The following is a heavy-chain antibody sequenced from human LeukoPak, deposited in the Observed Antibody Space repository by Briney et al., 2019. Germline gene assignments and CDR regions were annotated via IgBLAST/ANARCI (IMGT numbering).Heavy chain of an antibody. CDR3: ARGQIGNYGSGAYFDY. Sequence: SETLSLTCTVSGGSISSYYWSWIRQPPGKGPEWIGYIYYSGSTNYNPSLKSRVTISVDTSKNQFSLKLSSVTAADTAVYYCARGQIGNYGSGAYFDYWGQGTLVTVSS. D-gene: IGHD3-10*01. CDR2: IYYSGST. V-gene: IGHV4-59*01. CDR1: GGSISSYY. J-gene: IGHJ4*02.